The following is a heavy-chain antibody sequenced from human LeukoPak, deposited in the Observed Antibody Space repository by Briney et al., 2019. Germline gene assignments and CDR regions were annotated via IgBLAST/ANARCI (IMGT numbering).Heavy chain of an antibody. V-gene: IGHV3-7*01. Sequence: GGSLRLSCAASGFTFSNYWMNWVRQAPGKGLQWVANIKEDGSEKYFVDSVKGRFTISRDNAKNSLYLQMNSLRAEDTAVYYCARDERDELRSVSTLEYWGQGTLATVSS. CDR3: ARDERDELRSVSTLEY. CDR2: IKEDGSEK. D-gene: IGHD4-11*01. CDR1: GFTFSNYW. J-gene: IGHJ4*02.